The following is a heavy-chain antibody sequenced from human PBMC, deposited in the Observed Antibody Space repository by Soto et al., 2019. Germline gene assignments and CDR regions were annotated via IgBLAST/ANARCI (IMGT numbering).Heavy chain of an antibody. CDR2: LDPEDGEI. V-gene: IGHV1-24*01. J-gene: IGHJ4*02. CDR1: GYTLTEVS. Sequence: ASVKVSCKVSGYTLTEVSIHWVRQAPGKGLEWMGGLDPEDGEIIYAQKLQGRLIVTEDTSLDTAYMELSSLRSEDTAVYYCATERISHESYYFDYWGQGTLVTVSS. CDR3: ATERISHESYYFDY.